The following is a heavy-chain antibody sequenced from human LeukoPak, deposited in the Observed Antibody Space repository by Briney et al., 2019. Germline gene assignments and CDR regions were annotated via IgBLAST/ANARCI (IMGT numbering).Heavy chain of an antibody. CDR2: ISGSGDTT. J-gene: IGHJ4*02. Sequence: GGSLRLSCATSGFTFSNYAVSWVRQAPGKGLEWVSTISGSGDTTYYADSVKGRFTISRDNLKNTLYVEMNSLRVEDTAVYYCAKGHSAHGTGFDYWGQGTLVIVSS. D-gene: IGHD1-1*01. CDR1: GFTFSNYA. CDR3: AKGHSAHGTGFDY. V-gene: IGHV3-23*01.